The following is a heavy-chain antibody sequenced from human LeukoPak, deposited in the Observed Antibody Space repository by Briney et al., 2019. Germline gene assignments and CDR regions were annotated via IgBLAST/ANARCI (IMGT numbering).Heavy chain of an antibody. D-gene: IGHD5-24*01. J-gene: IGHJ4*02. CDR3: ARDIGGDGDI. V-gene: IGHV3-74*03. CDR1: GFTFSSYW. CDR2: LNTDGSIT. Sequence: PGGSLRLSCAASGFTFSSYWMHWVRQAPGKGLVWGSRLNTDGSITMYADSVKGRFTISRDNAKNTVYLQMNSLRAEDTAVYYCARDIGGDGDIWGQGTLVTVSS.